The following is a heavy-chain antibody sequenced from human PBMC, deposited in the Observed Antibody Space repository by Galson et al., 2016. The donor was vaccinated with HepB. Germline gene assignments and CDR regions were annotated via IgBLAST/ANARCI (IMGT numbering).Heavy chain of an antibody. CDR2: IKEDGSEK. J-gene: IGHJ4*02. V-gene: IGHV3-7*01. CDR1: GFTFSSYS. Sequence: SLRLSCAASGFTFSSYSMHWVRQAPGKGPEWVAQIKEDGSEKYYVDSLKGRFTISRDDAKNSLYLQMNSLRAEDTAIYYCARDSTVPGRSIDYWGQGTLITVSS. D-gene: IGHD2-2*01. CDR3: ARDSTVPGRSIDY.